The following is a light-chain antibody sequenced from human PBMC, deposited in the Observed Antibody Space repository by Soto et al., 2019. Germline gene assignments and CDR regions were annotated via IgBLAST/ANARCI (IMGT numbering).Light chain of an antibody. J-gene: IGKJ2*01. CDR2: GAS. CDR1: QSVSSSY. CDR3: QQYGSSSYT. V-gene: IGKV3-20*01. Sequence: EIVLTQSPGTLSLSPGERATLSCRASQSVSSSYLAWYQQKPGQSPRLLIYGASSRATGIPDRFSGSGSGTEFTLTISRREPEDFAVYYCQQYGSSSYTFGQGTKLEIK.